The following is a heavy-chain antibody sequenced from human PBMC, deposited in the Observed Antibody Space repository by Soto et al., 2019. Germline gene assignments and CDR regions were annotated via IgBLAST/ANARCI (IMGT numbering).Heavy chain of an antibody. CDR1: GVTFRSYA. D-gene: IGHD1-20*01. J-gene: IGHJ5*02. Sequence: QVQPVQSGAEVKTPGSSLKFSCKASGVTFRSYAISWVRQDPGQGLEWMGGIIPIFGTANYAQKFQGRVTITADESTSTAYMELSSLRSEDTAVYYCARITVLGGLGWFDPWGQGTLVTVSS. V-gene: IGHV1-69*01. CDR2: IIPIFGTA. CDR3: ARITVLGGLGWFDP.